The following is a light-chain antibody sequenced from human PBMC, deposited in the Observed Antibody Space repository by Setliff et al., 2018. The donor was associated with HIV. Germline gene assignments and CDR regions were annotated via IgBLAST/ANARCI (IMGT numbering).Light chain of an antibody. CDR3: GSYTSTNTRV. CDR2: DVR. V-gene: IGLV2-14*03. CDR1: SGDVGAYNY. Sequence: ALAQSASVSGTPGQSITISCTGTSGDVGAYNYVSWYQQHPGKAPKLLIYDVRNRPSGVSNRFSGSKSGNTASLTISGLQPEDEADYYCGSYTSTNTRVFGTGTKVTVL. J-gene: IGLJ1*01.